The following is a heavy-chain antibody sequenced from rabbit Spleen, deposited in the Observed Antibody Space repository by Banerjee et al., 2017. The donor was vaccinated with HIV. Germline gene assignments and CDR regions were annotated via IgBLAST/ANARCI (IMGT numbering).Heavy chain of an antibody. J-gene: IGHJ4*01. V-gene: IGHV1S7*01. CDR3: ARDDGSYDYIDGYFNL. D-gene: IGHD6-1*01. CDR1: GFDFGRYY. Sequence: QLEESGGGLVKPEGSLTLTCKASGFDFGRYYMSWVRQAPGKGLEWIGDIDPIFGIAVYASWVNGRFTISSHNAQNTLYLQLNSLTAADTATYFCARDDGSYDYIDGYFNLWGQGTLVTVS. CDR2: IDPIFGIA.